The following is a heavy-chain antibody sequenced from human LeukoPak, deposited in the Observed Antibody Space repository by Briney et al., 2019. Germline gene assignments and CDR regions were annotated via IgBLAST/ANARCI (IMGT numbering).Heavy chain of an antibody. CDR1: GFTFSDYY. CDR2: ISTSRSYT. CDR3: ARYDYGDYGGYFDL. V-gene: IGHV3-11*06. J-gene: IGHJ2*01. D-gene: IGHD4-17*01. Sequence: PGGSLRLSCAASGFTFSDYYMSWIRQAPGKGLAGVSYISTSRSYTSYADSVKGRFTISRDNAKNSLYLQMSSLRAEDTAVYYCARYDYGDYGGYFDLWGRGTLVTVSS.